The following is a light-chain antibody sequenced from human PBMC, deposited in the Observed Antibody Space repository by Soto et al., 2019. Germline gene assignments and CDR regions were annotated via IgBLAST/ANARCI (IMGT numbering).Light chain of an antibody. Sequence: QSVLTQPPSASGSPGQSVSISCTGTSSDVGGYNFVSWYQQHPGKAPKLMIYEVTKRPSGVPDRFSGSKSGNTASLTVSGIQAEDEADYYCTSYAGSNIPVVFGGGTKLTVL. V-gene: IGLV2-8*01. CDR3: TSYAGSNIPVV. CDR1: SSDVGGYNF. J-gene: IGLJ2*01. CDR2: EVT.